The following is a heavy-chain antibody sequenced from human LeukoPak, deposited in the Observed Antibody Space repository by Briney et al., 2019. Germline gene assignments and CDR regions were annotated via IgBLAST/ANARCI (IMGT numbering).Heavy chain of an antibody. CDR3: ASIANRMLDAFDI. Sequence: GGSLRLSCAASGFTFSSYSMNWVRQAPGKGLEWVSSISSSSSYIYYADSVKGRFTISRDNARNSLYLQMNSLRAEDTAVYYCASIANRMLDAFDIWGQGTMVTVSS. J-gene: IGHJ3*02. CDR1: GFTFSSYS. CDR2: ISSSSSYI. V-gene: IGHV3-21*01. D-gene: IGHD6-13*01.